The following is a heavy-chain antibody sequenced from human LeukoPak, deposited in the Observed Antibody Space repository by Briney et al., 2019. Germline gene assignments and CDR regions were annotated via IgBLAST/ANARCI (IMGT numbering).Heavy chain of an antibody. D-gene: IGHD2-21*01. CDR1: GFTFSSYA. Sequence: GGSLRLSYAPSGFTFSSYAMSWVRQAPGKGLEWVAVISGGGSGTYYADSVRGRFTISRDNSKNTLYLQMNSLRAEDTAVYYCARDILGGFDPWGQGTLVTVSS. CDR3: ARDILGGFDP. J-gene: IGHJ5*02. V-gene: IGHV3-23*01. CDR2: ISGGGSGT.